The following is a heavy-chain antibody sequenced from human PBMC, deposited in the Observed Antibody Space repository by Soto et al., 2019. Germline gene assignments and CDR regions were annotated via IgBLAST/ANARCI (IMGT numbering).Heavy chain of an antibody. CDR1: GGTFSSYA. V-gene: IGHV1-69*13. Sequence: SVKVSCKASGGTFSSYAISWVRQAPGQGLEWMGGNIPIFGTANYAQKFQGRVTITADESTSTAYMELSSLRSEDTAVYYCARMAAAGTGSSDYWGQGTLVTVSS. CDR3: ARMAAAGTGSSDY. D-gene: IGHD6-13*01. CDR2: NIPIFGTA. J-gene: IGHJ4*02.